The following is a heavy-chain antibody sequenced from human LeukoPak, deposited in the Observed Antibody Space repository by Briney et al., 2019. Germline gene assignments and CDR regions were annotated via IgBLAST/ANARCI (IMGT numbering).Heavy chain of an antibody. CDR2: MRRGGNET. V-gene: IGHV3-7*03. CDR1: GFTFNRCW. CDR3: TRLGGGSPDLIIVPGANKLKWYDP. D-gene: IGHD2-2*01. J-gene: IGHJ5*02. Sequence: GGSLRLSCVVSGFTFNRCWMNWVRQAPGKGLEWVASMRRGGNETYYLDSVRGRFTISRDNAKNSLYLQMNSLKTEDTALYRCTRLGGGSPDLIIVPGANKLKWYDPWGQGTLVTVSS.